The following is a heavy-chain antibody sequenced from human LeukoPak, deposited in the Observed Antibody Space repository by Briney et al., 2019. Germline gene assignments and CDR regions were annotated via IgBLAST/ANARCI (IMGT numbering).Heavy chain of an antibody. Sequence: GSLRLSCAASGFTFSDYYWSWIRQPPGKGLEWIGYIYYSGSTNYNPSLKSRVTISVDTSKNQFSLKLSSVTAADTAVYYCARDYQYYFDYWGQGTLVTVSS. CDR2: IYYSGST. CDR1: GFTFSDYY. D-gene: IGHD3-16*02. CDR3: ARDYQYYFDY. J-gene: IGHJ4*02. V-gene: IGHV4-59*01.